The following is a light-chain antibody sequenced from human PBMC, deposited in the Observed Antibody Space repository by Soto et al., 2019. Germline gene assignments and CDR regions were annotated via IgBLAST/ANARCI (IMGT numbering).Light chain of an antibody. J-gene: IGKJ1*01. CDR1: QSVSNNY. Sequence: ESVLTQSPVTLSLSPCEIATLSCSASQSVSNNYLAWYQQKPGRAPRLLIYGASNRATGIPDRFSGSGSGTDFTLTISRLEPEDFAVYYCQQYGSSGTFGQGTKVDIK. CDR2: GAS. CDR3: QQYGSSGT. V-gene: IGKV3-20*01.